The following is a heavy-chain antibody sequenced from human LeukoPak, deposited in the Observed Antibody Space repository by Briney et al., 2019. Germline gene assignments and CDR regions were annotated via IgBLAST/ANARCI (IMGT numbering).Heavy chain of an antibody. CDR1: GFTFSSYA. CDR3: ARDLGQWLAYFDC. CDR2: ISYDGSNK. V-gene: IGHV3-30*04. D-gene: IGHD6-19*01. J-gene: IGHJ4*02. Sequence: GKSLRLSCAASGFTFSSYAMHWVRQAPGKGLEWVAVISYDGSNKYYADSVKGRFTISRDNSKNTLYLQMNSLRAEDTAVYYCARDLGQWLAYFDCWGQGTLVTVSS.